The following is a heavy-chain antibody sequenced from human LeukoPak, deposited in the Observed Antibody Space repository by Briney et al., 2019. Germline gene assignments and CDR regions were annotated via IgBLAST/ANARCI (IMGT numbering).Heavy chain of an antibody. V-gene: IGHV4-34*01. D-gene: IGHD6-19*01. CDR3: ARDRAPSSGWFQYNWFDP. CDR1: GGSFSGYY. J-gene: IGHJ5*02. Sequence: SETLSLTCAVYGGSFSGYYWSWIRQPPGKGLEWIGEINHSGSTNYNPSLKSRVTISVDTSKNQFSLKLSSVTAADTAVYYCARDRAPSSGWFQYNWFDPWGQGTLVTVSS. CDR2: INHSGST.